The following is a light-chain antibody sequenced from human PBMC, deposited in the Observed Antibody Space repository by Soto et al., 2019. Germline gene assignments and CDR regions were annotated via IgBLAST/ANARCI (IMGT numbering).Light chain of an antibody. J-gene: IGKJ5*01. CDR2: DAS. Sequence: IQMTQSPYSLSASVGDRVTITCRASQSISDFLNWYQQKPGRAPTLLIYDASSLESGVPSRFSGSESGTDFTLTISSLQAEDFATYYCQQFHTYPVTFGQGTRLEIK. CDR3: QQFHTYPVT. V-gene: IGKV1-13*02. CDR1: QSISDF.